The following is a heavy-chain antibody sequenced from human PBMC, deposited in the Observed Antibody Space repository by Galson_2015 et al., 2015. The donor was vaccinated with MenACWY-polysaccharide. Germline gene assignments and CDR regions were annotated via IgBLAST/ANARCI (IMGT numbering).Heavy chain of an antibody. V-gene: IGHV2-70*11. D-gene: IGHD1-26*01. J-gene: IGHJ4*02. CDR2: IDWDDDK. CDR1: GFSLSTSGMC. Sequence: PALVKPTQTLTLTCTFSGFSLSTSGMCVSWIRQPPGKALEWLARIDWDDDKYYSTSLKTRLTISKDTSKNQVVLTMTNMDPVDTATYYCARIALDSGTHALHDYWGQGTLVTVSS. CDR3: ARIALDSGTHALHDY.